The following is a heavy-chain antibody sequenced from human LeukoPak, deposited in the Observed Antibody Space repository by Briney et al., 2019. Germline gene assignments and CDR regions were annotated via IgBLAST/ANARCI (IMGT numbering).Heavy chain of an antibody. CDR3: TTDNQYYYDSSGYYSDY. J-gene: IGHJ4*02. D-gene: IGHD3-22*01. V-gene: IGHV3-15*01. CDR2: IKSKTDGGTT. CDR1: GFTVSSDY. Sequence: PGGSLRLSCAASGFTVSSDYMSWVRQAPGKGLEWVGRIKSKTDGGTTDYAAPVKGRFTISRDDSKNTLYLQMNSLKTEDTAVYYCTTDNQYYYDSSGYYSDYWGQGTLVTVSS.